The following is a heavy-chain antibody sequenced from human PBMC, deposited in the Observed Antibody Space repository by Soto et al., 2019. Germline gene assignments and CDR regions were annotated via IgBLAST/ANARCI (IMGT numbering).Heavy chain of an antibody. CDR1: GGSFSGYY. Sequence: ETLSLTCAVYGGSFSGYYWSWIRQPPGKGLEWVSAISGSGGSTYYADSVKGRFTISRDNSKNTLYLQMNSLRAEDTAVYYCAKSFESNYVGYWFEPWGQGTLVTVSS. CDR3: AKSFESNYVGYWFEP. J-gene: IGHJ5*02. V-gene: IGHV3-23*01. D-gene: IGHD4-4*01. CDR2: ISGSGGST.